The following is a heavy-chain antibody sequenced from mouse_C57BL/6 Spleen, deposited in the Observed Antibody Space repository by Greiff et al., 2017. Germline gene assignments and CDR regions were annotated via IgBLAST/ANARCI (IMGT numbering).Heavy chain of an antibody. Sequence: QVQLQQSGAELVKPGASVKISCKASGYAFSSYWMNWVKQRPGKGLEWIGKINPGDGDTNYNGKFKGKATLTADKSSSTAYMQLSSLTSEDSAVYSSARETTVTVYFDGWGTGTTVTVSS. CDR2: INPGDGDT. CDR3: ARETTVTVYFDG. V-gene: IGHV1-80*01. CDR1: GYAFSSYW. D-gene: IGHD4-1*02. J-gene: IGHJ1*03.